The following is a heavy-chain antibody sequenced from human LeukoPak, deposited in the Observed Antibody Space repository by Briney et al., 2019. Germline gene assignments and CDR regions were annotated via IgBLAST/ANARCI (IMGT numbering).Heavy chain of an antibody. V-gene: IGHV4-59*08. D-gene: IGHD2-21*02. CDR3: ARQLYCGGDCSNWFDP. Sequence: SETLSLTCTVSGGSISSYYWSWIRQPPGKGLEWIGYIYYSGSTNYNPSLKSRVTISVDTSKNQFPLKLSSVTDADTAVYYCARQLYCGGDCSNWFDPWGQGTLVTVSS. J-gene: IGHJ5*02. CDR2: IYYSGST. CDR1: GGSISSYY.